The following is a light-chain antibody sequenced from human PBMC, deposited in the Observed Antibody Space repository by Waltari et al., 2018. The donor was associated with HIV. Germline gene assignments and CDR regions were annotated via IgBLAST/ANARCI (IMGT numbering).Light chain of an antibody. V-gene: IGLV1-51*01. CDR1: NSNLGNNY. Sequence: QSVLTQPPSVSAAPGQKVTISCSGRNSNLGNNYVSWYQQLPGSAPKLLIYDNNKRPSGIPDRFSGSKSGTSATLGITGLQTGDEADYYCGTWDSSLSAGVFGGGTKVTVL. CDR2: DNN. J-gene: IGLJ2*01. CDR3: GTWDSSLSAGV.